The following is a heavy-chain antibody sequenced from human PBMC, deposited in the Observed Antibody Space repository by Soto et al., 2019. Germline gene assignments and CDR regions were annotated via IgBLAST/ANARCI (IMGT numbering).Heavy chain of an antibody. Sequence: LRLSCVGYGFTFSNYVMTWVRQAPGKGLEWVSALSGSGDNTYYADSVQGRFTISRDNSKNTLYLQMNSLRAEDTAEYYCAKDRDDYGDPDALDMWGQGTMVTV. D-gene: IGHD4-17*01. V-gene: IGHV3-23*01. CDR2: LSGSGDNT. J-gene: IGHJ3*02. CDR3: AKDRDDYGDPDALDM. CDR1: GFTFSNYV.